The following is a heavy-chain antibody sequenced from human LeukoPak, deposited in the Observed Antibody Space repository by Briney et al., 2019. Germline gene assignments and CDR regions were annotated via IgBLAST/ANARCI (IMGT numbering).Heavy chain of an antibody. V-gene: IGHV4-61*01. CDR3: ARVGSQYPYYFDY. Sequence: SETLSLTCTVSGASVSSGSYYWSWIRQPPGKGLEWIGYIYYSGSTNYNPSLRSRVTISVDTSKNQFSLKLSSVTAADTAVYYCARVGSQYPYYFDYWGQGTLVTVSS. J-gene: IGHJ4*02. CDR2: IYYSGST. CDR1: GASVSSGSYY. D-gene: IGHD2/OR15-2a*01.